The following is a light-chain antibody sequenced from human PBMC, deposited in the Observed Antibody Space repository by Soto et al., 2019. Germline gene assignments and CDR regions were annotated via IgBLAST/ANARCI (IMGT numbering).Light chain of an antibody. V-gene: IGKV1-12*01. Sequence: DIQMTQSPSSVSASVGARVTITCRASQGVSTWLAWYQQKPGKAPNLLIYTASSLQSGVPSRFSGSGSGTDFTLTINGLQTEDFATYYCQQAASFPITVGQGTRREIK. CDR1: QGVSTW. J-gene: IGKJ5*01. CDR2: TAS. CDR3: QQAASFPIT.